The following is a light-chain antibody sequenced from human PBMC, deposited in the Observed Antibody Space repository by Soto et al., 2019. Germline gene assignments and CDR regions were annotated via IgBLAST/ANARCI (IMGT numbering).Light chain of an antibody. CDR2: GVR. V-gene: IGLV2-14*03. CDR3: SSYTTSNTVI. J-gene: IGLJ2*01. Sequence: QSALTQPASVSGSPGQSITISCTGTSSDIGAYNYVSWYQQHPGKAPKLMIYGVRNRPSGVSNRFSGSKSGNTASLIISGLQAEDEADYYCSSYTTSNTVIFGGGTKLTVL. CDR1: SSDIGAYNY.